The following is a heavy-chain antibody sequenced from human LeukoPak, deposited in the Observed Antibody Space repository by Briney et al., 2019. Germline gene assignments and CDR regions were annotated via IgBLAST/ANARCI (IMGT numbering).Heavy chain of an antibody. CDR2: ISYDGSNK. Sequence: GGSLRLSCAASGFTFSSYGMHWVRQAPGKGLEWVAVISYDGSNKYYADSVKGRFTISRDNAKNSLSLQMNSLRGEDTALYFCARDSSYGWSHFDYWGQGTLVTVSS. J-gene: IGHJ4*02. V-gene: IGHV3-30*03. CDR3: ARDSSYGWSHFDY. CDR1: GFTFSSYG. D-gene: IGHD5-18*01.